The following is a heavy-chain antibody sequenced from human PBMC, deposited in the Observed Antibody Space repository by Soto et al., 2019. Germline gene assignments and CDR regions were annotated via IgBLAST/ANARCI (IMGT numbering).Heavy chain of an antibody. Sequence: SETLSLTCTVSGGSIGSSSYYWGWIRQPPGKGLEWIATIYYTGSTYYNPSLKSRVTISVDTSKNQFSLKLSSVTAADTAVYYCARTYYDYVWGSFRYEYYYYAMDFWGQGTTVTVSS. V-gene: IGHV4-39*01. CDR1: GGSIGSSSYY. CDR2: IYYTGST. D-gene: IGHD3-16*02. J-gene: IGHJ6*02. CDR3: ARTYYDYVWGSFRYEYYYYAMDF.